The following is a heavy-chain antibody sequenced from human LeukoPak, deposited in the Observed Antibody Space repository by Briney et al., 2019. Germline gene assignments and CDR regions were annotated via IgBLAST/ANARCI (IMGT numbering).Heavy chain of an antibody. J-gene: IGHJ4*02. D-gene: IGHD3-22*01. CDR1: GGSFSGYY. CDR3: ARSGYDSSGYYFGFDY. V-gene: IGHV4-34*01. CDR2: INHSGST. Sequence: SETLSLTCAVYGGSFSGYYWSWIRQPPGKGLEWIGEINHSGSTNYNPSLKSRVTISVDTSKNQFSLKLSSVTAADTAVYYCARSGYDSSGYYFGFDYWGQGTLVTVSS.